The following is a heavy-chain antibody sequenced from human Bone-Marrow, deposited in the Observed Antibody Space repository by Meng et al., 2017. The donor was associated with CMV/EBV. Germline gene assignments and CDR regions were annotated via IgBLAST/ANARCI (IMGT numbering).Heavy chain of an antibody. CDR1: GFTVSTNY. CDR3: AREYSGSYGHWFDL. CDR2: INSDGSST. J-gene: IGHJ5*02. D-gene: IGHD1-26*01. V-gene: IGHV3-74*01. Sequence: GESLKISCAASGFTVSTNYMSWVRQAPGKGLEWVSRINSDGSSTSYADSVKGRFTISRDNAKNTLYLQMNSLRAEDTAVYYCAREYSGSYGHWFDLWGQGTLVTVSS.